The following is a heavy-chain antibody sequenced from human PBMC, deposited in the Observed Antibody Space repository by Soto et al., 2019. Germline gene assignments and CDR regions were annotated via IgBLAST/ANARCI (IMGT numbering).Heavy chain of an antibody. CDR2: YSGFT. CDR1: GGSITTYQ. D-gene: IGHD4-17*01. CDR3: ARDYGDYSFFFDY. J-gene: IGHJ4*02. Sequence: PSETLSLTCTVSGGSITTYQWSWIRQPPGKGLEWIGGYSGFTNYNPSLESRATISVDRSKNQFSLNLRSVTAADTAVYYCARDYGDYSFFFDYWGQETLVTVSS. V-gene: IGHV4-59*01.